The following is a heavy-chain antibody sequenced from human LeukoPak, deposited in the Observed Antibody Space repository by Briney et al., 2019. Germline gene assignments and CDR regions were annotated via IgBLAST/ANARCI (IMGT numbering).Heavy chain of an antibody. D-gene: IGHD6-19*01. CDR3: ARSVSSGWSYYFDY. Sequence: SETLSLTCTVSGGSISSYYWSWIRQPPGKGLEWMGYIYYTGSTNYNPSLKSRVTISVDTSKNQISLKLSSVTAADTAVYYCARSVSSGWSYYFDYWGQGTLVTVSS. CDR2: IYYTGST. V-gene: IGHV4-59*08. CDR1: GGSISSYY. J-gene: IGHJ4*02.